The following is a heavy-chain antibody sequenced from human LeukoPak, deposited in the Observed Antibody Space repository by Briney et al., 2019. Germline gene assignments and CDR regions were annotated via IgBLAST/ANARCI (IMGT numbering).Heavy chain of an antibody. J-gene: IGHJ4*02. CDR2: ISYDGSNK. D-gene: IGHD3-10*01. Sequence: PTGGSPRLSCAASGFTFSSYAMHWVRQAPGKGLEWVAVISYDGSNKFYADSVKGRFTLSRDNSKNTLYLQMNSLRIEDTAVYYCGRGSVGFGELNYWGQGTLVTVSS. V-gene: IGHV3-30-3*01. CDR3: GRGSVGFGELNY. CDR1: GFTFSSYA.